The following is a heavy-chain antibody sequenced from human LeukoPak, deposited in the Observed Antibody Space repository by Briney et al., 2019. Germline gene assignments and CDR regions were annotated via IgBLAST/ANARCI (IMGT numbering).Heavy chain of an antibody. D-gene: IGHD4-17*01. J-gene: IGHJ4*02. V-gene: IGHV4-30-2*01. CDR3: ARENDYGDPYYFDY. Sequence: PSETLSLTCAVSGGSISSGGYSWSWIRQPPGKGLEWIGYIYHSGSTYYNPSLKSRVTISVDRSKNQFPLKLSSVTAADTAVYYCARENDYGDPYYFDYWGQGTLVTVSS. CDR1: GGSISSGGYS. CDR2: IYHSGST.